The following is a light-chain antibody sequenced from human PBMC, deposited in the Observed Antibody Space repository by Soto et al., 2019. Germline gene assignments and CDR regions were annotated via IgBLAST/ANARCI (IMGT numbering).Light chain of an antibody. V-gene: IGLV2-14*01. J-gene: IGLJ1*01. CDR3: SSYTDSSNYV. Sequence: QSALTQPASVFGSPGQSITFSCTGTSSDVGGYSFVSWYQQHPGKAPKLMIYQVTNRPSGVSNRFSGSRSGNTASLTISGLQAEDEDDYYCSSYTDSSNYVFGTGTKVTVL. CDR2: QVT. CDR1: SSDVGGYSF.